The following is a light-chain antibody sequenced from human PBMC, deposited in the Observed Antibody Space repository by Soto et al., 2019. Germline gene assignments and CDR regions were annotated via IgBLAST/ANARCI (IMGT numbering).Light chain of an antibody. CDR3: QQYNSYLLT. V-gene: IGKV1-5*01. J-gene: IGKJ4*01. CDR2: EGS. Sequence: DIQMTQSPSTLSALVGDRVTITCRAGQNIGTWLAWYQQKPGKAPKLLIYEGSTLEGGVPSRFSGSGSGTEFTLTISSLQPDDFATYYCQQYNSYLLTFGGGTKVEIQ. CDR1: QNIGTW.